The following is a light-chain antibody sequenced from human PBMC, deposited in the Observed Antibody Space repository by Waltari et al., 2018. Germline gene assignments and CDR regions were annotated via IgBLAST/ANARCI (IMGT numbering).Light chain of an antibody. J-gene: IGKJ2*01. CDR2: DAS. Sequence: EIVLTQSPATLSLSPGDSATLSCRASQSISSYLAWYQQKPGQAPRLLIYDASNRATGIPARFSGSGSGTDVTRTISSLEPEDFAVYYCQQRSNWPPAVGQGTKLEIK. CDR3: QQRSNWPPA. CDR1: QSISSY. V-gene: IGKV3-11*01.